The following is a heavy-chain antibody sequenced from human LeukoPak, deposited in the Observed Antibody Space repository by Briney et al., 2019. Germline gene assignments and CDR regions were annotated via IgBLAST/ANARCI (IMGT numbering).Heavy chain of an antibody. CDR2: IYYSGST. CDR1: GGSISSYY. V-gene: IGHV4-59*01. CDR3: ARPQYPGAVASFDY. Sequence: PSETLSLTCTVSGGSISSYYWSWIRQPPGKGLEWIWYIYYSGSTNYNPSLKSRVTISVDTSKSQFSLTLSSVTAADTAVYYCARPQYPGAVASFDYWGQGTLVTVSS. D-gene: IGHD6-19*01. J-gene: IGHJ4*02.